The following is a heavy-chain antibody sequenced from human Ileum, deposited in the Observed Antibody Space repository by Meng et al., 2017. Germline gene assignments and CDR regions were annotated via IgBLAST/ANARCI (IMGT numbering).Heavy chain of an antibody. Sequence: QLVQSTSEMKRPGASVKVSCKASAYMFTSYEIIWVRQVPGQGLEWLGWISTYNGNTFYAHNFQDRLTLTTDASTGTAYMEVTDLRSDDTALYYCARDGEAAVVTPPDAFDIWGQGTMVTVSS. D-gene: IGHD4-23*01. CDR1: AYMFTSYE. V-gene: IGHV1-18*01. J-gene: IGHJ3*02. CDR2: ISTYNGNT. CDR3: ARDGEAAVVTPPDAFDI.